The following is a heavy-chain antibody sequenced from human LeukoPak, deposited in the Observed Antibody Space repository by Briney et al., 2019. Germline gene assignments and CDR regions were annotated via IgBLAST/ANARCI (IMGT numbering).Heavy chain of an antibody. CDR1: GFTFSSYA. CDR3: AKDRSIVGASYYFDY. Sequence: GGSLRLSCAASGFTFSSYAMSWVRQAPGKGLEWVSAISGSGGSTYYADSVKGRFTISRDNSKNTLYLQMNSLRAEDTAVYYCAKDRSIVGASYYFDYWGQGTLVTVSS. CDR2: ISGSGGST. D-gene: IGHD1-26*01. J-gene: IGHJ4*02. V-gene: IGHV3-23*01.